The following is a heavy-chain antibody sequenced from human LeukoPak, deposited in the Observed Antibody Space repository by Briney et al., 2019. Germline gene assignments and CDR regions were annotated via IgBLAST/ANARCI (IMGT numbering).Heavy chain of an antibody. D-gene: IGHD6-13*01. V-gene: IGHV3-64D*06. Sequence: GGSLRLSCSASGFTFSSYAMHWVRQAPGKGLEYVSAISSNGGSTYYADSVKGRFTISRDNSKNTLYLQMSSLRAEDAAVYYCVKDPPYSSSWYFQYWGQGTLVTVSS. J-gene: IGHJ1*01. CDR1: GFTFSSYA. CDR3: VKDPPYSSSWYFQY. CDR2: ISSNGGST.